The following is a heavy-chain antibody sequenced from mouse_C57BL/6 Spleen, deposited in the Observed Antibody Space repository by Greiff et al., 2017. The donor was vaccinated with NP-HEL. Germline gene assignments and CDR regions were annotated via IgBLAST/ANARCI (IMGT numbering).Heavy chain of an antibody. V-gene: IGHV1-15*01. CDR1: GYTFTDYE. D-gene: IGHD3-2*02. J-gene: IGHJ3*01. CDR3: TRPLDSSGYPAWFAY. Sequence: VQLQQSGAELVRPGASVTLSCKASGYTFTDYEMHWVKQTPVHGLEWIGAIDPETGGTAYNQKFKGKAILTADKSSSTAYMELRSLTSEDSAVYSCTRPLDSSGYPAWFAYWGQGTLVTVSA. CDR2: IDPETGGT.